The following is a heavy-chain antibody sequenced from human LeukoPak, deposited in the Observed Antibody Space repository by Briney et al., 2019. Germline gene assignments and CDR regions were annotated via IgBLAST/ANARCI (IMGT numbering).Heavy chain of an antibody. J-gene: IGHJ4*02. D-gene: IGHD1-26*01. Sequence: GGSLRLSCAASGFTFSSYWMSWVRQAPGKGLEGVANIKQDGSEKYYVDSVKGRFTISRNNAKNSLYLQMNSLRAKDTAVSDCARALSGWELPEYWGQGTLVTVSS. CDR1: GFTFSSYW. V-gene: IGHV3-7*01. CDR2: IKQDGSEK. CDR3: ARALSGWELPEY.